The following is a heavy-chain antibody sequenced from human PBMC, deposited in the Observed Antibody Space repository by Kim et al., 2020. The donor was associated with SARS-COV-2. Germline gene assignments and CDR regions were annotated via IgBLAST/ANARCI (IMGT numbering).Heavy chain of an antibody. V-gene: IGHV3-15*01. Sequence: GGSLRLSCAASGFTFSNAWMSWVRQAPGKGLEWVGRIKSKTDGGTTDYAAPVKGRFTISRDDSKNTLYLQMNSLKTEDTAVYYCTTFKYYYDSSGYLDAEFDYWGQGTLVTVSS. CDR2: IKSKTDGGTT. D-gene: IGHD3-22*01. J-gene: IGHJ4*02. CDR1: GFTFSNAW. CDR3: TTFKYYYDSSGYLDAEFDY.